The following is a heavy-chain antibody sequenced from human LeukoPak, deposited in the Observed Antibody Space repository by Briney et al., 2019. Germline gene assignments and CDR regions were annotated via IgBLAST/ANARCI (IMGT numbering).Heavy chain of an antibody. CDR2: IYYSGST. D-gene: IGHD3-3*01. CDR3: ARHGAWYYDFWSGYVGAFDI. V-gene: IGHV4-61*08. CDR1: GGSISSGGYS. J-gene: IGHJ3*02. Sequence: PSETLSLTCAVSGGSISSGGYSWSWIRQPPGKGLEWIGYIYYSGSTNYNPSLKSRVTISVDTSKNQFSLKLSSVTAADTAVYYCARHGAWYYDFWSGYVGAFDIWGQGTMVTVSS.